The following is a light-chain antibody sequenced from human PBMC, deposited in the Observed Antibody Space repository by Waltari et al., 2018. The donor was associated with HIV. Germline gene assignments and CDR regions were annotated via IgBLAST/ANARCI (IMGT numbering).Light chain of an antibody. J-gene: IGLJ3*02. V-gene: IGLV2-23*01. Sequence: QSALTQPASVSGSPGQSITISCTGTRSDVGRYNVVSWYQQHPGKAPKLMIYEDNKRPSGVSNRFSGSKSGNTASLTISGLQAEDEADYYCCSYTGSTTWVFGGGTKLTVL. CDR1: RSDVGRYNV. CDR2: EDN. CDR3: CSYTGSTTWV.